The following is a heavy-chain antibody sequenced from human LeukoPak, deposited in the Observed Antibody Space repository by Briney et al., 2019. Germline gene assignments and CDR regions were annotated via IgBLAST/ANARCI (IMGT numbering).Heavy chain of an antibody. CDR1: GGTFSSYT. Sequence: GASVKVSCKASGGTFSSYTISWVRQAPGQGLEWMGRIIPILGIANYAQKFQGRVTITADKSTSTAYMELSSLRSEDTAVYYCARDFGYNFGAFDIWGQGTMVTVSS. D-gene: IGHD5-24*01. CDR2: IIPILGIA. J-gene: IGHJ3*02. CDR3: ARDFGYNFGAFDI. V-gene: IGHV1-69*04.